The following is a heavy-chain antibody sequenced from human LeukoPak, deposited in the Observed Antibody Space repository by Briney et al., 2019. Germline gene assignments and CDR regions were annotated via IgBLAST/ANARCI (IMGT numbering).Heavy chain of an antibody. V-gene: IGHV3-21*01. CDR3: ARLLGVSSFDP. Sequence: GGSLRLSCAASGFTFSSYSMNWVRQAPGKGLEWVSSISSSSSYIYYADSVKGRFTISRGNAKNSLYLQMNSLRAEDTAVYYCARLLGVSSFDPWGQGTLVTVSS. CDR2: ISSSSSYI. D-gene: IGHD3-10*01. CDR1: GFTFSSYS. J-gene: IGHJ5*02.